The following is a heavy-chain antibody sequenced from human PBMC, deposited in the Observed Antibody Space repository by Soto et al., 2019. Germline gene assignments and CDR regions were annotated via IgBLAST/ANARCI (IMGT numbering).Heavy chain of an antibody. CDR3: ARGGIAAAGSYYYYYGMDV. CDR2: IIPILGIA. J-gene: IGHJ6*02. CDR1: GGTFSSYT. V-gene: IGHV1-69*02. Sequence: QVQLVQSGAEVKKPGSSVKVSRKASGGTFSSYTISWVRQAPGQGLEWMGRIIPILGIANYAQKFQGRVTITADKSTSTAYMELSSLRSEDTAVYYCARGGIAAAGSYYYYYGMDVWGQGTTVTVSS. D-gene: IGHD6-13*01.